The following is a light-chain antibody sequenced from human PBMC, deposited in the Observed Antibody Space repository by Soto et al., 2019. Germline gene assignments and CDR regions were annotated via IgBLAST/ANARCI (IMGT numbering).Light chain of an antibody. Sequence: DIVMTQSPDALTVSLSERATINCKSSQHVLYSFNNKNYLAWYQQKPGQPPKLLIYWASTRGSRVPDRFSGSGSGTDFILTISSLQAGDVAIYYRQQYYNTPITFGQETRLEIK. V-gene: IGKV4-1*01. CDR2: WAS. J-gene: IGKJ5*01. CDR1: QHVLYSFNNKNY. CDR3: QQYYNTPIT.